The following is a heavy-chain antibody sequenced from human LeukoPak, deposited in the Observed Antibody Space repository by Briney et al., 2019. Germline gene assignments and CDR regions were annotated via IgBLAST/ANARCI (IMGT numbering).Heavy chain of an antibody. Sequence: PSETLSLTCTVSGGPISSFHGKCLRLPPEKGRVLIGYIYYSGRTNYNPSLKSRVTISVDSSKNQFSLRLSSVTAADTAMHYCARGRKYTSGYTVTELGSGYFDYWGQGTLVTVSS. CDR2: IYYSGRT. J-gene: IGHJ4*02. CDR3: ARGRKYTSGYTVTELGSGYFDY. CDR1: GGPISSFH. D-gene: IGHD5-18*01. V-gene: IGHV4-59*01.